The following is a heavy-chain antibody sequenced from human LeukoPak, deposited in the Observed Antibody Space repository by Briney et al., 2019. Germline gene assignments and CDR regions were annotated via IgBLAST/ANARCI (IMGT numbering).Heavy chain of an antibody. CDR3: ARARITGKRDAFDI. CDR2: IKQDGSEK. CDR1: GLTFSSYW. V-gene: IGHV3-7*04. D-gene: IGHD1-20*01. Sequence: GGSLRLSCAASGLTFSSYWMSWVRQAPGKGLEWVANIKQDGSEKYYVDSVKGRFTISRDNAKNSLYLQMNSLRAEDTAVYYCARARITGKRDAFDIWGQGTMVTVSS. J-gene: IGHJ3*02.